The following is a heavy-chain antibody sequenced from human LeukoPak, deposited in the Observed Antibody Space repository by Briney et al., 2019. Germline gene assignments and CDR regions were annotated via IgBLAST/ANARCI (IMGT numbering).Heavy chain of an antibody. Sequence: NSSETLSLTCAVYGGSFRGYYWSWIRQPAGKGLEWIGRIHTSGRTNYNPSLKSRVTISVDTSKNQFSLKLSSVTAADTAVYYCARATAAAGYAFDIWGQGTMVTVSS. J-gene: IGHJ3*02. CDR2: IHTSGRT. D-gene: IGHD6-13*01. V-gene: IGHV4-59*10. CDR3: ARATAAAGYAFDI. CDR1: GGSFRGYY.